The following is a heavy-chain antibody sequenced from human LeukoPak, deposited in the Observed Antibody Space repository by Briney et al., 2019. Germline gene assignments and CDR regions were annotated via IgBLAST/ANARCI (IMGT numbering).Heavy chain of an antibody. CDR2: IWPGDSDT. CDR3: ARRGAGGVDY. D-gene: IGHD3-10*01. J-gene: IGHJ4*02. V-gene: IGHV5-51*01. CDR1: GYNFTSYR. Sequence: GESLKISCKASGYNFTSYRIGWVRQMPGKGLGWMGIIWPGDSDTRYSPSFQGQVTISADKSISTAYLQWGSLKASDTTMYYCARRGAGGVDYWGQGTLVTVSS.